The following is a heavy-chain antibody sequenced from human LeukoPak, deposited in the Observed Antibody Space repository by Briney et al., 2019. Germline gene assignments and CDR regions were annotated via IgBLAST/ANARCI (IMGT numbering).Heavy chain of an antibody. CDR2: IKQDGSEK. J-gene: IGHJ5*02. CDR1: GFTFSSYW. D-gene: IGHD1-26*01. V-gene: IGHV3-7*01. Sequence: PERSLRLSCAASGFTFSSYWMSWVRQTPGKGLEWVANIKQDGSEKYYVDSVKGRFTISRDNAKNSLYLQMNSLRAEDTAVYYCARDVGSGWFDPWGQGTLVTVSS. CDR3: ARDVGSGWFDP.